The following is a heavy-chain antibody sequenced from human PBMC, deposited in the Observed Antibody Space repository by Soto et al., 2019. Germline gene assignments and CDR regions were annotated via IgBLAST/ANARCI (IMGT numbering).Heavy chain of an antibody. CDR3: ARDGQKLVNRILVVTHFDS. CDR1: GFTFNNYW. CDR2: IKEDGSQK. D-gene: IGHD3-22*01. J-gene: IGHJ4*02. V-gene: IGHV3-7*05. Sequence: GGSLRLSCAVSGFTFNNYWMTWVRQAPGKGLEWVANIKEDGSQKYYMDSVKGRFTISRDNANNSLFLQMNSLRAEDTAVYYCARDGQKLVNRILVVTHFDSWGPGTLVTVSS.